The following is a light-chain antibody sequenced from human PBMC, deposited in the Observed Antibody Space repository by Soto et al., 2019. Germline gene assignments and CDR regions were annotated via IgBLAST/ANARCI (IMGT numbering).Light chain of an antibody. CDR2: DVS. J-gene: IGKJ1*01. CDR1: QTVERG. Sequence: DIQMTQSPSTLPSSVGDRVTISCRASQTVERGLAWYQQKPGKAPTLLISDVSSWARGVPSRFSGSGSATDFTLTISGLQSDDFATYYCQQYRDYVWTFGQGTKV. V-gene: IGKV1-5*01. CDR3: QQYRDYVWT.